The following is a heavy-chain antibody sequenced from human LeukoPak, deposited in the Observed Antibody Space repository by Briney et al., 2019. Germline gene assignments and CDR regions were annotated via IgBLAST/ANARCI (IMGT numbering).Heavy chain of an antibody. D-gene: IGHD3-10*01. CDR3: AGDTYGSGNFYEY. CDR2: ISSDESST. CDR1: GFTFSSYW. J-gene: IGHJ4*02. Sequence: PGGSLRLSCAASGFTFSSYWMHWVRQVPGKGLVWVSRISSDESSTTCADSVKGRFAISRDNAKNTLYLQMNSLRAEDTAVYYCAGDTYGSGNFYEYWGQGTLVMVSS. V-gene: IGHV3-74*01.